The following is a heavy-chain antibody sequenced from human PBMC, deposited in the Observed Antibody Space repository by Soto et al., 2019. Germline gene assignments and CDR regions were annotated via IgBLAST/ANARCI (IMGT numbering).Heavy chain of an antibody. CDR3: ARGLRQDY. CDR2: ISYDGSNE. CDR1: TFTFSTYS. V-gene: IGHV3-30-3*01. D-gene: IGHD4-17*01. J-gene: IGHJ4*02. Sequence: QVQLVESGGGVVQPGRSLRLSCAASTFTFSTYSIYWVRQAPGKGLEWVALISYDGSNEYYADSVKGRFTISRDRSKNTLFLQMNSLKTEDTAVYFCARGLRQDYWGQGTLVTVSS.